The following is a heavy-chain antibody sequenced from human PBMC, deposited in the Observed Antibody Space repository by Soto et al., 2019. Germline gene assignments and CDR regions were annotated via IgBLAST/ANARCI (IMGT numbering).Heavy chain of an antibody. CDR1: GFTFSSYG. J-gene: IGHJ6*02. D-gene: IGHD3-3*01. Sequence: VQLVESGGGVVQPGRSLRLSCAASGFTFSSYGMHWVRQAPGKGLEWVAVIWYDGSNKYYADSVKGRFTISRDNSKNTLYLQMNSLRAEDTAVYYCASSDFWSGYEYYYYGMDVWGQGTTVTVSS. CDR3: ASSDFWSGYEYYYYGMDV. V-gene: IGHV3-33*01. CDR2: IWYDGSNK.